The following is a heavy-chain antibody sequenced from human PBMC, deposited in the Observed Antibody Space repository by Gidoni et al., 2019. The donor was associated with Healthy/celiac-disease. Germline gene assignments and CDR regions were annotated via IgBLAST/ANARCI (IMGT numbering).Heavy chain of an antibody. D-gene: IGHD1-26*01. J-gene: IGHJ4*02. CDR3: TSRWELQRHLFDY. V-gene: IGHV3-73*02. CDR2: IRSKANSYAT. CDR1: GFTFRGTA. Sequence: EVQLVESGGGLVQPAGSLILSCAASGFTFRGTAMHWVRQASGKGLEGVGRIRSKANSYATAYAASVKGRFTNSRDDSKNTAYLQMNSLKTEDTAVYYCTSRWELQRHLFDYWGQGTLVTVSS.